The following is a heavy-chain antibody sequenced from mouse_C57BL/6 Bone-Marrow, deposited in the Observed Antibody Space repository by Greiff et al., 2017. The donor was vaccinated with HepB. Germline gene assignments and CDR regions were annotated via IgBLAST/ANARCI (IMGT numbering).Heavy chain of an antibody. CDR2: INPSSGYT. CDR3: ARSKSTLFAY. J-gene: IGHJ3*01. V-gene: IGHV1-4*01. D-gene: IGHD5-1*01. Sequence: QVQLKESGAELARPGASVKMSCKASGYTFTSYTMHWVKQRPGQGLEWIGYINPSSGYTKYNQKFKDKATLTADKSSSTAYMQLSSLTSEDSAVYYCARSKSTLFAYWGQGTLGTVSA. CDR1: GYTFTSYT.